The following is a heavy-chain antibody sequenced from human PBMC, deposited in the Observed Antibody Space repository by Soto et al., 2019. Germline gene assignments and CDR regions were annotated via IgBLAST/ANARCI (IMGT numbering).Heavy chain of an antibody. CDR1: GFTFSSYG. CDR3: AKVEYYDGSGSPYYGRDG. J-gene: IGHJ6*02. V-gene: IGHV3-30*18. CDR2: ISYDGSNK. Sequence: VGSLRLSCAASGFTFSSYGMHWDRQAPGKGMERVAVISYDGSNKYYADSVKGRFTISRDSSKNTLYLEMNSPRPEDTAVYYCAKVEYYDGSGSPYYGRDGCGQGTT. D-gene: IGHD3-10*01.